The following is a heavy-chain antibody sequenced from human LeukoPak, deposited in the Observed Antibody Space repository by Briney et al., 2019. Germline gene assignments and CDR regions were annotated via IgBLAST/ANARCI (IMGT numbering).Heavy chain of an antibody. D-gene: IGHD6-13*01. CDR2: IYPGDSHT. Sequence: GESLKISCKGSGFYFNTYWIGWVRQMPGKGLEWMGVIYPGDSHTRYSASFQGHVIISADTSFSTAYLQWSSLRASDTAMYYCARLAAAAYLNTFDIWGQGTRVTVSS. CDR1: GFYFNTYW. V-gene: IGHV5-51*01. CDR3: ARLAAAAYLNTFDI. J-gene: IGHJ3*02.